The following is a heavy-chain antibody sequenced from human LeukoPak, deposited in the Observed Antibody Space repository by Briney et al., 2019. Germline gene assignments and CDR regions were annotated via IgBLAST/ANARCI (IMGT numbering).Heavy chain of an antibody. CDR1: GGSISSSSYY. CDR2: IYYSGST. Sequence: PSETLSLTCTVSGGSISSSSYYWGWIRQPPGKGLEWIGSIYYSGSTYYNPSLKSRVTISVDTSKNQFSLKLSSVTAADTAVYYCARHVEQWLVDYFDYWGQGTLVTVSS. V-gene: IGHV4-39*01. D-gene: IGHD6-19*01. CDR3: ARHVEQWLVDYFDY. J-gene: IGHJ4*02.